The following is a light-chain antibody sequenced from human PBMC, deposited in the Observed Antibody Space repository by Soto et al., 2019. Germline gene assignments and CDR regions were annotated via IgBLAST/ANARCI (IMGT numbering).Light chain of an antibody. CDR1: QGICKY. V-gene: IGKV1-27*01. J-gene: IGKJ1*01. CDR2: AAS. Sequence: DIQMTQSPSSLSASVGDRVTITCRASQGICKYLAWYQQKPGKVPKLLIYAASTLQSGVPSRLSGGGSVTDFTLTISSLQPEDVANYYCQQYNSVPQTFGQGTKVDIK. CDR3: QQYNSVPQT.